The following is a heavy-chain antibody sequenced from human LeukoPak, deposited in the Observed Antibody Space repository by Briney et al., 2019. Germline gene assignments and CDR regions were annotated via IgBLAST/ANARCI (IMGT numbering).Heavy chain of an antibody. CDR1: GFTFSSYS. D-gene: IGHD1-26*01. J-gene: IGHJ4*02. CDR2: ISSSSSTI. Sequence: GGSLRLSCAASGFTFSSYSMSWVRQAPGKGLEWVSYISSSSSTIYYADSVKGRFTVSRDNAKNSLYLQMNSLRAEDTAVYYCARGGGSYSGDYWGQGTLVTVSS. V-gene: IGHV3-48*01. CDR3: ARGGGSYSGDY.